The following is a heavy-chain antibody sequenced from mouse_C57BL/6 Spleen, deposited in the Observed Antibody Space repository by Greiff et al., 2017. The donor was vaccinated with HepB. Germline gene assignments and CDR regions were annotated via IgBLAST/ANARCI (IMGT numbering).Heavy chain of an antibody. CDR3: TRDRDYYGYVGV. CDR1: GFTFSSYA. CDR2: ISSGGDYI. Sequence: EVKLEESGEGLVKPGGSLKLSCAASGFTFSSYAMSWVRQTPEKRLEWVAYISSGGDYIYYADTVTGRFTISRDNARNTLYLQMSSLKSEDTAMYYCTRDRDYYGYVGVWGTGATVTVAS. J-gene: IGHJ1*03. D-gene: IGHD2-4*01. V-gene: IGHV5-9-1*02.